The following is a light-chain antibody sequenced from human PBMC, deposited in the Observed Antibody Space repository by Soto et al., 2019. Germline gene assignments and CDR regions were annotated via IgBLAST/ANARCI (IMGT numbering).Light chain of an antibody. Sequence: DIQMTQSPSSLSASVGDRVTITCRASQNIRNYLNWYQQRPGKTPNLLVYAASNLRSGVPSRFSGSGSGTDFTLTISSLQPEDFATYYCQQSYGAPPTFGQGTKVEIK. J-gene: IGKJ2*01. CDR3: QQSYGAPPT. V-gene: IGKV1-39*01. CDR2: AAS. CDR1: QNIRNY.